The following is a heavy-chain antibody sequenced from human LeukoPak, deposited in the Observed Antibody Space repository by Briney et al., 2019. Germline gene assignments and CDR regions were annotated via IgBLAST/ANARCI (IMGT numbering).Heavy chain of an antibody. CDR2: IKQDGSEK. CDR3: ARGRRYFDY. Sequence: GGSLRLSCAVSGFTSSSFWMSWVRQAPGNGLEWVANIKQDGSEKYYVDSVKGRFTISRDNAKNSLYLQMNSLRAEDTAVYYCARGRRYFDYWGQGTLVTVSS. CDR1: GFTSSSFW. V-gene: IGHV3-7*01. J-gene: IGHJ4*02.